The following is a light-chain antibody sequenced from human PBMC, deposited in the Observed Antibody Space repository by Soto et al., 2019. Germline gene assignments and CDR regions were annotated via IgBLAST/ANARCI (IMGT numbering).Light chain of an antibody. V-gene: IGKV3-11*01. J-gene: IGKJ4*01. CDR3: QQRSNWTLT. Sequence: EIVLTQSPATLSLSPGERATLSCRASQSVTSHLAWYRQKPGQAPRLLIYEASNRATGIPARFSGSGSGTDFTLTISGLESEDVAVYDCQQRSNWTLTFGGGTKVEI. CDR2: EAS. CDR1: QSVTSH.